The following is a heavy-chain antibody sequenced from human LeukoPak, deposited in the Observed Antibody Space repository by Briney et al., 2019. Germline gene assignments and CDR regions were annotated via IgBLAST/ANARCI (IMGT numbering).Heavy chain of an antibody. Sequence: GGSLRLFCAASGFTFSDYYMSWIRQAPGKGLEWLSYISSSGSSVYYAASVKGRFTISRDNAKKSLYLEMNNLRADDTALYYCARDSSSWLGVWFDPWGQGTLVTVSS. D-gene: IGHD6-13*01. J-gene: IGHJ5*02. CDR3: ARDSSSWLGVWFDP. CDR1: GFTFSDYY. CDR2: ISSSGSSV. V-gene: IGHV3-11*04.